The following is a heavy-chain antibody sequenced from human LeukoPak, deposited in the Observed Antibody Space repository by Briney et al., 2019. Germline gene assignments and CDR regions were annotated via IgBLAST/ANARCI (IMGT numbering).Heavy chain of an antibody. D-gene: IGHD1-14*01. Sequence: GASVKVSCKASGYTFTSYAVNWVRQAPGQGLEWMGWINTNTGNPTYAQAFTGQFVFSLDTSVSTAYLQISSLKAEDTAVYYCARDVQRRKPGGRSWFDPWGQGTLVTVSS. V-gene: IGHV7-4-1*02. CDR3: ARDVQRRKPGGRSWFDP. CDR2: INTNTGNP. J-gene: IGHJ5*02. CDR1: GYTFTSYA.